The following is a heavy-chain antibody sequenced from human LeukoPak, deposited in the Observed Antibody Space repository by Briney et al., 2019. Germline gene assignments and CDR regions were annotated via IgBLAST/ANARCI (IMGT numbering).Heavy chain of an antibody. CDR1: GFIFSSYS. J-gene: IGHJ6*04. CDR2: ITSSSNYI. CDR3: AREGIAGPKDV. D-gene: IGHD6-13*01. Sequence: GSLRLSCAASGFIFSSYSMNWVRQAPGEGLEWVSSITSSSNYIYYADSVKGRFTISRDNPKNSLYLQMNSLTVEDTALYYCAREGIAGPKDVWGKGTTVTVSS. V-gene: IGHV3-21*01.